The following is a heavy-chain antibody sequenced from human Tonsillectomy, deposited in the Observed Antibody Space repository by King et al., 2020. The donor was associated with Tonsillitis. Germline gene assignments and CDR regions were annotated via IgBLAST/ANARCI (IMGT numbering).Heavy chain of an antibody. J-gene: IGHJ4*02. V-gene: IGHV3-21*01. D-gene: IGHD3-22*01. CDR3: ARGDYYDTSGFADY. CDR2: ISSSSSDI. Sequence: VQLVESGGGLVKPGGSLRLSCAASGFTFSYYSMNWVRQAPGKGLEWVSSISSSSSDIYYADSVKGRFTISRDHAKNSLYLQMNSLRAEDTSVYYCARGDYYDTSGFADYWGQGTLVTVSS. CDR1: GFTFSYYS.